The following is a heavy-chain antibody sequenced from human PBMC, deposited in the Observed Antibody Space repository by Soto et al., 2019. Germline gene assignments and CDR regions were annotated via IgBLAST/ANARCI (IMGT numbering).Heavy chain of an antibody. D-gene: IGHD2-2*02. Sequence: GGSLRLSCTASGFTFSSYAMSWVRQAPGKGLEWVSGISASGGTTYYADSVKGRFTISRDNSKNTLYLQMNSLRVEDTAVYYCAKAGCSSTNCYIPFDYLGRGTLVTVYS. CDR2: ISASGGTT. CDR1: GFTFSSYA. CDR3: AKAGCSSTNCYIPFDY. V-gene: IGHV3-23*01. J-gene: IGHJ4*02.